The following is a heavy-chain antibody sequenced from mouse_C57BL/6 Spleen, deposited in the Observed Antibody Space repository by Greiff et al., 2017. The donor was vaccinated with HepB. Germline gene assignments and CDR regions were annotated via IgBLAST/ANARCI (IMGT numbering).Heavy chain of an antibody. CDR3: ARLEDI. Sequence: VKLVESGPGLVAPSQCLSITCTVSGFSFTSYGVHWVRQPPGKGLEWLGVIWAGGSTNYNSALMSRLCISKDNSKSQVFLKRNSLQTDDTAMYYCARLEDIWGQGTTLTGSS. V-gene: IGHV2-9*02. CDR2: IWAGGST. CDR1: GFSFTSYG. D-gene: IGHD1-3*01. J-gene: IGHJ2*01.